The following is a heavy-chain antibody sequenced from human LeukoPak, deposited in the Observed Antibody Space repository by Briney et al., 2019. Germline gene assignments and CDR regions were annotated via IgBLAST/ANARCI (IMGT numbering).Heavy chain of an antibody. V-gene: IGHV3-7*03. CDR1: GFTFYSDW. CDR2: INPDGSQK. Sequence: TGGSLRLSCAASGFTFYSDWMTWVRQAPGKGLEWVANINPDGSQKYYVDSVKGRFTISRDNAKNSLSLQMNSLRAEDTALDYCARHDCTSANCPLDYWGQGTLVAGSS. CDR3: ARHDCTSANCPLDY. J-gene: IGHJ4*02. D-gene: IGHD2-2*01.